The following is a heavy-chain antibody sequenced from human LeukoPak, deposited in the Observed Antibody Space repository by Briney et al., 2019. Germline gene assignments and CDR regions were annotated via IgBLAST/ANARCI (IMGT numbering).Heavy chain of an antibody. CDR1: GGSISSGGYS. V-gene: IGHV4-30-2*01. Sequence: SETLSLTCAVSGGSISSGGYSWSWIRQPPGKGLEWIGYIYHSGSTYYNPSLKSRVTISVDRSKNQFSLKLSSVTAADTAVHYCASLHYYYGMDVWGQGTTVTVSS. CDR3: ASLHYYYGMDV. J-gene: IGHJ6*02. CDR2: IYHSGST.